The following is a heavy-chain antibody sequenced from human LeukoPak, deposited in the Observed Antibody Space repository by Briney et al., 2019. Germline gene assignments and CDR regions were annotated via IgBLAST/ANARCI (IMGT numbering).Heavy chain of an antibody. CDR1: GFTFSSYA. CDR2: ISGSGGST. D-gene: IGHD3-10*01. J-gene: IGHJ6*02. Sequence: GGSLRLSWAASGFTFSSYAMSWVRQAPGKGLEWVSAISGSGGSTYYADSVKGRFTISRDNSKNTLYLQMNSLRAEDTAVYYCAKDRGSGSYYSLNYYYGMDVWGQGTTVTVSS. V-gene: IGHV3-23*01. CDR3: AKDRGSGSYYSLNYYYGMDV.